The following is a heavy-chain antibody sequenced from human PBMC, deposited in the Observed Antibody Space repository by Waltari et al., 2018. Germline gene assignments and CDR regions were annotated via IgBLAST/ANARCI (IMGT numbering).Heavy chain of an antibody. Sequence: EVQLLESGGGLVQPGGSLRLSCEGSGFIFSSYAMSWVRQAPGKGVEWVSAISGRASASFDADSVKGRFSISRDNSKNTLLLQVNSLRADDTAIYYCAIDLGYFTSWGPGTLVTVSS. J-gene: IGHJ5*02. D-gene: IGHD2-8*01. CDR2: ISGRASAS. V-gene: IGHV3-23*01. CDR3: AIDLGYFTS. CDR1: GFIFSSYA.